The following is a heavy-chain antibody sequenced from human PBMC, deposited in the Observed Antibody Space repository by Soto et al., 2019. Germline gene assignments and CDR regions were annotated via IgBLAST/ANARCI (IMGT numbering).Heavy chain of an antibody. CDR1: GGSISSGGYY. CDR2: IYYSGST. J-gene: IGHJ4*02. V-gene: IGHV4-31*03. CDR3: ARVWDSSGPNFDY. Sequence: SETLSLTCTVSGGSISSGGYYWSWIRQYPGKGLEWIGYIYYSGSTYYNSSLKSRVTISVDTSKNQFSLKLSSVTAADTAVYYCARVWDSSGPNFDYWGQGTLVTVSS. D-gene: IGHD3-22*01.